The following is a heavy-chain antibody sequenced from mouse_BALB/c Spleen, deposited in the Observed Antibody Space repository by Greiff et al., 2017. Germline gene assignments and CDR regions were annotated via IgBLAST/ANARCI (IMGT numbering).Heavy chain of an antibody. J-gene: IGHJ2*01. CDR1: GYTFTSYT. D-gene: IGHD2-4*01. CDR2: INPSSGYT. Sequence: QVHVKQSGAELARPGASVKMSCKASGYTFTSYTMHWVKQRPGQGLEWIGYINPSSGYTNYNQKFKDKATLTADKSSSTAYMQLSSLTSEDSAVYYCASPLYDYDVDYWGQGTTLTVSS. V-gene: IGHV1-4*01. CDR3: ASPLYDYDVDY.